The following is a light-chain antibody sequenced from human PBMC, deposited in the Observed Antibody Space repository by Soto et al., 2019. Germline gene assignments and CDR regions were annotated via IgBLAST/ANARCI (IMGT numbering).Light chain of an antibody. Sequence: DVVMTQSPLSLPVTLGQPASISCRSSQSLVYSDGNAYLDGFHQRPGQSPRRLIYKVSYRDSGXPXIXXGSGSCTDFTLIISSVEAEDVGVYYCMQGTRGPPSTCGQWTKLEIK. J-gene: IGKJ2*01. CDR3: MQGTRGPPST. V-gene: IGKV2-30*01. CDR1: QSLVYSDGNAY. CDR2: KVS.